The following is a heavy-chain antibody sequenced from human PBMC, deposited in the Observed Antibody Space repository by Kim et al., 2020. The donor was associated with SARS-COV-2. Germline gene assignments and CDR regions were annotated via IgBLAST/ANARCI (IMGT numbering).Heavy chain of an antibody. CDR2: IYHSGST. CDR1: GGSISSSNW. J-gene: IGHJ6*03. V-gene: IGHV4-4*02. D-gene: IGHD6-19*01. CDR3: ARDRLAVAAPGIYYYYYMDV. Sequence: SETLSLTCAVSGGSISSSNWWSWVRQPPGKGLEWIGEIYHSGSTNYNPSLKSRVTISVDKSKNQFSLKLSSVTAADTAVYYCARDRLAVAAPGIYYYYYMDVWGKGTTVTVSS.